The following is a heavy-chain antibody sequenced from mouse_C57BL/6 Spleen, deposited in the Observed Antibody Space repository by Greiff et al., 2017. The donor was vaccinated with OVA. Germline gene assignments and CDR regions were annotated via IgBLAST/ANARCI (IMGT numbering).Heavy chain of an antibody. CDR2: IDPSDSYT. Sequence: QVQLQQPGAELVMPGASVKLSCKASGYTFTSYWMHWVKQRPGQGLEWIREIDPSDSYTNYNQKFKGKSTLTVDKSSSTAYMQLSSLTSEDSAVYYCARPPSEEDAMDYWGQGTSVTVSS. J-gene: IGHJ4*01. CDR3: ARPPSEEDAMDY. CDR1: GYTFTSYW. V-gene: IGHV1-69*01.